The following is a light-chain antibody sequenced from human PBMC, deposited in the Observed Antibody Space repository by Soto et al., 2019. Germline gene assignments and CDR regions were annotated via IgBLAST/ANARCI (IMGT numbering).Light chain of an antibody. V-gene: IGLV2-14*01. CDR3: SSHTSYSTRV. CDR2: EVS. Sequence: QSVLTQPASVSGSPGQPIAISCTGTSSDVGGYNYVSWYQQHPGKAPKLMIHEVSNRPSGVSDRFSGSKSGNTASLTISGLQADDEADYYCSSHTSYSTRVFGTGTKVTVL. CDR1: SSDVGGYNY. J-gene: IGLJ1*01.